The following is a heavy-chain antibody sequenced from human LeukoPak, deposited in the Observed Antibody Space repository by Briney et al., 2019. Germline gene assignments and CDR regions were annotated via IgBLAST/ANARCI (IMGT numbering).Heavy chain of an antibody. CDR2: IYTSGTT. CDR1: SGSISRYY. Sequence: PSETLSLTCTVSSGSISRYYWSWIRQPAGKGLEWIGHIYTSGTTHYNPSLKNRVTISLDTSKSQFSLQLNSVTAADTAVYYCARAEGSGSGAYTLDYWGQGILVTVSS. V-gene: IGHV4-4*07. CDR3: ARAEGSGSGAYTLDY. D-gene: IGHD3-10*01. J-gene: IGHJ4*02.